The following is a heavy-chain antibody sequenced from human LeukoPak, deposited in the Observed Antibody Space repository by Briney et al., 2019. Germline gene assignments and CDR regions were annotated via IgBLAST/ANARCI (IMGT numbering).Heavy chain of an antibody. D-gene: IGHD1-26*01. CDR2: IYTSGST. V-gene: IGHV4-4*07. CDR1: GGSISSYY. J-gene: IGHJ4*02. CDR3: ARDLYSESYGFDY. Sequence: SETLSLTCTVSGGSISSYYWSWLRQPAGKGLEWFGRIYTSGSTNYNPSLKNRVTMSVDTSKNQFSLKLSSVTAADTAVYYCARDLYSESYGFDYWGQGTLVTVSS.